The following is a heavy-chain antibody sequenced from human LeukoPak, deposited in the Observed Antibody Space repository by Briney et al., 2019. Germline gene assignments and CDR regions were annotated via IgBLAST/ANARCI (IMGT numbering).Heavy chain of an antibody. Sequence: GASVKVSCKASGYTFTSYAMHWVRQAPGQRLEWMGWINAGNGNTKYSQKFQGRVTITRDTSASTAYMELSSLRSEDTAVYYCARETLAATGPSGLDIWGQGTMVTVSS. D-gene: IGHD6-13*01. CDR1: GYTFTSYA. CDR3: ARETLAATGPSGLDI. V-gene: IGHV1-3*01. J-gene: IGHJ3*02. CDR2: INAGNGNT.